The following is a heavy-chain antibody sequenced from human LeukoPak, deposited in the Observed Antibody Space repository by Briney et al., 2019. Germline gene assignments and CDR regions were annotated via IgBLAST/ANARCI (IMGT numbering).Heavy chain of an antibody. V-gene: IGHV4-39*01. CDR3: ARSGVVIIES. D-gene: IGHD3-3*01. Sequence: SETLSLTCTVSGGSISSSSYYWGWIRQPPGKGLEWIGSIYYSGSTYYNPSLKSRVTISVDTSKNQFSLKLSSVTAADTAVYYCARSGVVIIESWSQGTLVTVSS. CDR2: IYYSGST. CDR1: GGSISSSSYY. J-gene: IGHJ4*02.